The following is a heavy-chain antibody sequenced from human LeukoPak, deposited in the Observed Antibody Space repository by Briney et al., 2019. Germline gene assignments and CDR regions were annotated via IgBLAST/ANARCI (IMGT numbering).Heavy chain of an antibody. V-gene: IGHV4-59*08. CDR2: VYYSGST. D-gene: IGHD3-10*01. CDR3: ARHKPLWFGELFFDY. J-gene: IGHJ4*02. CDR1: GDFITAYY. Sequence: SETLSLTCSVSGDFITAYYWSWIRQPPGKGLEWIGYVYYSGSTYYNPSLKSRVTISVDTSKNQFSLKLSSVTAADTAVYYCARHKPLWFGELFFDYWGQGTLVTVSS.